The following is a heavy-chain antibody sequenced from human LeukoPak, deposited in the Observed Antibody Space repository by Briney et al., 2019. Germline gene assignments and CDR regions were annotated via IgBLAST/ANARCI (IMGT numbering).Heavy chain of an antibody. CDR1: GFTLSYYG. J-gene: IGHJ4*02. D-gene: IGHD5-12*01. CDR2: VSYDGSNK. CDR3: ARDEPTSGYDYKGCYFDY. Sequence: GGSLRLSCTASGFTLSYYGMHWVRQAPGKGLEWVAVVSYDGSNKYYADSVKGRFTISRDNSEKTLYLQMNSLRAEDTAVYYCARDEPTSGYDYKGCYFDYWGQGTLVTASS. V-gene: IGHV3-30*19.